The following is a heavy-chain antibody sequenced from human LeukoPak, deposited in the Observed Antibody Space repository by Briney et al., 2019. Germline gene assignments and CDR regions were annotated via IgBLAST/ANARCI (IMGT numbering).Heavy chain of an antibody. J-gene: IGHJ6*03. Sequence: VASVKVSCKASGYTFSGYYLHWVRQAPGQGLEWMGWINPNSGGTNYAQKFQGRVTMTRDTSISTAYMELSRLRSDDTAVYYCARDRWYCSSTSCYYHYYYYMDVWGKGTTVTVSS. CDR2: INPNSGGT. D-gene: IGHD2-2*01. V-gene: IGHV1-2*02. CDR1: GYTFSGYY. CDR3: ARDRWYCSSTSCYYHYYYYMDV.